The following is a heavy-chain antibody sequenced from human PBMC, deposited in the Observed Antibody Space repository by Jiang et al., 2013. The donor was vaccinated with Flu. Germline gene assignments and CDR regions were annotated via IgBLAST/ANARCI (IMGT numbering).Heavy chain of an antibody. CDR3: ARIRRGTYYEKWFDP. J-gene: IGHJ5*02. CDR2: IDWDDDK. Sequence: QTLTLTCTFSGFSLSTSGMCVSWIRQPPGRALEWLALIDWDDDKYYNTSLRTRLTISKDTSKNQVVLTMTNMDPVDTATYYCARIRRGTYYEKWFDPWGQGTLVTVSS. CDR1: GFSLSTSGMC. D-gene: IGHD3-10*01. V-gene: IGHV2-70*01.